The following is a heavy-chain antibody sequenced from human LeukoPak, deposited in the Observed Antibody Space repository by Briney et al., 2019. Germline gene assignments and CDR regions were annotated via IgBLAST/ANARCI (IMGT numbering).Heavy chain of an antibody. V-gene: IGHV3-53*01. CDR1: GFTVSSNY. CDR3: ARMAVAGGFDY. CDR2: IYSGGST. J-gene: IGHJ4*02. Sequence: QTGGSLRLSCAASGFTVSSNYMSWVRQAPGKGLEWVSVIYSGGSTYYADSVKGRFTISRDNSKNTLYLQMNSLRAEDTAVCYCARMAVAGGFDYWGQGALVTVSS. D-gene: IGHD6-19*01.